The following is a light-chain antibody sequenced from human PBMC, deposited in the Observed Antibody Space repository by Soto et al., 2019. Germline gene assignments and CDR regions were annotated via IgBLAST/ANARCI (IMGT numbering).Light chain of an antibody. CDR2: DVS. CDR1: SSDVGGYNY. Sequence: QSVLTQPASVSGSPGQSITISCTGTSSDVGGYNYVSWYQQHPGKAPKLMIYDVSNRPSGVSNRFSGSKSGNTASLTISGLQAEDEADYYCSSYTSSSTPYVFXTGTKVTVL. V-gene: IGLV2-14*01. CDR3: SSYTSSSTPYV. J-gene: IGLJ1*01.